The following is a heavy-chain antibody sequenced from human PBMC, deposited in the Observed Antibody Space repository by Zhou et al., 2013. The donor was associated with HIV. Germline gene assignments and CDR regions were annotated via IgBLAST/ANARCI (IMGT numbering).Heavy chain of an antibody. CDR3: ARHYTSGWYGDAFDI. D-gene: IGHD6-19*01. V-gene: IGHV1-46*01. CDR2: INPSGGST. CDR1: GYIFTSHY. J-gene: IGHJ3*02. Sequence: QVQLVQSGAEVKKPGASVKVSCKASGYIFTSHYIHWVRQAPGQGLEWMAVINPSGGSTSYAQKFQGRVTMTRDTSTSTAYMELSSLRSEDTAVYYCARHYTSGWYGDAFDIWGQGTMVIVSS.